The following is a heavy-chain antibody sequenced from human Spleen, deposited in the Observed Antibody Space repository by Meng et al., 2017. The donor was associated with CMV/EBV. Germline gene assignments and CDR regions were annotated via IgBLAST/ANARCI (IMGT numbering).Heavy chain of an antibody. CDR3: YTYYDFWSGYYALDH. CDR1: GFTFGDYA. CDR2: IRSKAYSETT. V-gene: IGHV3-49*04. Sequence: GGSLRLSCTASGFTFGDYAMSWVRQAPGKGLEWVGFIRSKAYSETTKYAASVKDRFSISRDDSKSIAYLQMNRLKIEDTAVYYCYTYYDFWSGYYALDHWGQGTLVTVSS. J-gene: IGHJ1*01. D-gene: IGHD3-3*01.